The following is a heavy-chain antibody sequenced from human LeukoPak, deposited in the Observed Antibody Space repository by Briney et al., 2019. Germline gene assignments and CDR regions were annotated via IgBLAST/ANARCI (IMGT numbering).Heavy chain of an antibody. V-gene: IGHV3-74*01. CDR3: AKATDIVVVPAAIGAFDI. J-gene: IGHJ3*02. CDR1: GFTFSSYW. CDR2: INTDGSST. Sequence: PGGSLRLSCAASGFTFSSYWMHWVRQAPGKGLVWVSRINTDGSSTSYADSVKGRFTISRDNAKNTLYLQMNSLRAEDTAVYYCAKATDIVVVPAAIGAFDIWGQGTMVTVSS. D-gene: IGHD2-2*01.